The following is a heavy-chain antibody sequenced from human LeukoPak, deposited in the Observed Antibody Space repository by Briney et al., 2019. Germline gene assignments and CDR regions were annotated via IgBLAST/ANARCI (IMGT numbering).Heavy chain of an antibody. CDR2: IYPGDSDT. D-gene: IGHD5-18*01. V-gene: IGHV5-51*01. J-gene: IGHJ3*02. Sequence: GESLKISCEASGYSFTNYWIGWVRQMPGKGLEWMGIIYPGDSDTRYSPSFQGQVTISADKSISTAYLQWSSLKASDTAMYYYARLYSYGGGAFDIWGQGTMVTVSS. CDR3: ARLYSYGGGAFDI. CDR1: GYSFTNYW.